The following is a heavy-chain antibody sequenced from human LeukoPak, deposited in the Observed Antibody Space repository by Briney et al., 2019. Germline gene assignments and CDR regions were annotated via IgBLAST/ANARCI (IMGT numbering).Heavy chain of an antibody. J-gene: IGHJ6*02. CDR3: GTDRGIFGIINVHNYGMDV. D-gene: IGHD3-3*01. Sequence: ASVKVSCKVSGYTLTELSMHWVRQAPGKGLEWMGGFDPEDGETIYAQKFQGRVTMTEDTSTDTAYMELSSLRSEDTAVYYCGTDRGIFGIINVHNYGMDVWGQGTTVTVSS. CDR2: FDPEDGET. CDR1: GYTLTELS. V-gene: IGHV1-24*01.